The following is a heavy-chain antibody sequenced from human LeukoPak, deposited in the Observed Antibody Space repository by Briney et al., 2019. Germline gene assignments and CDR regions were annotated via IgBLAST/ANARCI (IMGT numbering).Heavy chain of an antibody. Sequence: GGSLRLSCAASGFTFDDYAMHWVRQAPGKGLEWVSSIHSSSGSIYYADSLKGRFTISRDNAKNSLYLQMNSLRAEDTAVYYCARDLAWDAFDIWGQGTMVTVSS. J-gene: IGHJ3*02. CDR2: IHSSSGSI. CDR1: GFTFDDYA. V-gene: IGHV3-21*01. CDR3: ARDLAWDAFDI.